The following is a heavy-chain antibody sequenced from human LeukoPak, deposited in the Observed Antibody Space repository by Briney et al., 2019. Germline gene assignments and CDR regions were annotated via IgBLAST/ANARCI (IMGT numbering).Heavy chain of an antibody. V-gene: IGHV1-24*01. D-gene: IGHD2-8*01. CDR3: ATDKGAGVVMEVYAEIHAFDI. J-gene: IGHJ3*02. Sequence: GASVKVSCKVSGYTLTELSMHWVRQAPGKGLEWMGGFDPEDGETIYAQKFQGRVTMTEDTSTDTAYMELSSLRSEDTAVYYCATDKGAGVVMEVYAEIHAFDIWGQGTMVTVSS. CDR2: FDPEDGET. CDR1: GYTLTELS.